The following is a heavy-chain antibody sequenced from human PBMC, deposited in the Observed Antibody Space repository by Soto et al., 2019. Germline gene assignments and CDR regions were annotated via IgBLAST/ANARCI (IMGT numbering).Heavy chain of an antibody. D-gene: IGHD3-16*01. Sequence: GGSLRLSCAASGFTFSSYGMHWVRQAPGKGLEWVAVIWYDGSNKYYADSVKGRFTISRDNSKNTLYLQMNSLGAEDTAVYYCAREFTFGGAGKDWGQGTLVTVSS. J-gene: IGHJ4*02. CDR3: AREFTFGGAGKD. V-gene: IGHV3-33*01. CDR2: IWYDGSNK. CDR1: GFTFSSYG.